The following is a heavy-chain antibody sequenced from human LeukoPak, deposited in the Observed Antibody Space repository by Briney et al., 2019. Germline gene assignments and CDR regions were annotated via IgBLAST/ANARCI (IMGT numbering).Heavy chain of an antibody. CDR3: ARGTHNPPVVPAARYYYYGMDV. J-gene: IGHJ6*02. D-gene: IGHD2-2*01. CDR2: IIPIFGTA. V-gene: IGHV1-69*13. Sequence: ASVKVSCKASGGTFSSYAISWVRQAPGQGLEWMGGIIPIFGTANYAQKFQGRVTITADESTSTAYMGLSSLRSEDTAVYYCARGTHNPPVVPAARYYYYGMDVWGQGTTVTVSS. CDR1: GGTFSSYA.